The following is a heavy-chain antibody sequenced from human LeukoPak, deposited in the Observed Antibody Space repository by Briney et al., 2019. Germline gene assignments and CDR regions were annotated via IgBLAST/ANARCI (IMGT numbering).Heavy chain of an antibody. CDR3: ARGPLGYYGSGSYPYFDY. Sequence: XXXASXXTXXXYXXSWVRXXXXXXXXXXXXXXXIFGTANYAQKFQGRVTITTDESTSTAYMELSSLRSEDTAVYYCARGPLGYYGSGSYPYFDYWGQGTLVTVSS. V-gene: IGHV1-69*05. D-gene: IGHD3-10*01. CDR1: XXTXXXYX. CDR2: XXXIFGTA. J-gene: IGHJ4*02.